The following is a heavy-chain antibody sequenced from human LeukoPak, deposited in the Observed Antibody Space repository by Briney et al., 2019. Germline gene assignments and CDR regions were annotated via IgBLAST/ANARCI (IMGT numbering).Heavy chain of an antibody. V-gene: IGHV3-7*01. D-gene: IGHD2-15*01. CDR3: ARWNLYCSGGSFYSWFDP. Sequence: PGGSLRLSCAASGFTFSSYWMSWVRQAPGKGLEWVANIRHDGSDKYYADSVKGRFTISRDNAKNSLYLQMNSLRAEDTAVYYCARWNLYCSGGSFYSWFDPWGQGTLVTVSS. CDR2: IRHDGSDK. J-gene: IGHJ5*02. CDR1: GFTFSSYW.